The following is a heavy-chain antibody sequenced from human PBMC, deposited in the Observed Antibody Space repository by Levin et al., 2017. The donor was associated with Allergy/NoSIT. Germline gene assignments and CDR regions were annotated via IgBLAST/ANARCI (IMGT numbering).Heavy chain of an antibody. V-gene: IGHV4-30-4*01. CDR2: IYYSGIT. CDR1: GESISSGYNY. Sequence: PSETLSLTCTVSGESISSGYNYWSWIRQTPGKGLEWIGYIYYSGITYYNPSLMSRVIISVDTSKNHFSLELSSVTAADTAVYYCARVGRYFDYLTADSWGQGTLVTVSS. D-gene: IGHD3-9*01. CDR3: ARVGRYFDYLTADS. J-gene: IGHJ4*02.